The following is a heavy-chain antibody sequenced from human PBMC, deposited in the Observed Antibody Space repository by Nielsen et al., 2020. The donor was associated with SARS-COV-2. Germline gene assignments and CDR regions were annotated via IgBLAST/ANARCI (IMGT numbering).Heavy chain of an antibody. CDR2: INPSGCST. D-gene: IGHD4-23*01. CDR3: ASGILYGGNFYYYYGMDV. V-gene: IGHV1-46*01. J-gene: IGHJ6*02. CDR1: GYTFTSYY. Sequence: ASVKVSCKASGYTFTSYYMHWVRQAPGQGLEWMGIINPSGCSTSYAQKFQGRVTMTRDTSTSTVYMELSSLRSEDTAVYYCASGILYGGNFYYYYGMDVWGQGTTVTVSS.